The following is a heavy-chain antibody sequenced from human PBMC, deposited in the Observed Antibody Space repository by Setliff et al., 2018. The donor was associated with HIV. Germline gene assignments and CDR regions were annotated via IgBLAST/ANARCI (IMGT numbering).Heavy chain of an antibody. V-gene: IGHV1-2*02. CDR3: ARDPYDTSENPYDP. Sequence: ASVKVSCKASGYTFIDYYIHWVRQAPGRGLEWMGWINTDNGITEYAENFQGRVAMTRDTSMSTAYMELNRLTVDDTAVYYCARDPYDTSENPYDPWGQGTLVTVSS. D-gene: IGHD3-16*01. CDR2: INTDNGIT. CDR1: GYTFIDYY. J-gene: IGHJ5*02.